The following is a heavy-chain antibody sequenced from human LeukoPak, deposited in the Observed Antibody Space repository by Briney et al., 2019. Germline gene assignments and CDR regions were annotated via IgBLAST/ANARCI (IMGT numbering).Heavy chain of an antibody. CDR2: ISWNSGSM. J-gene: IGHJ4*02. CDR1: GFTFDDYA. D-gene: IGHD6-19*01. CDR3: AKAWQWLAPFDY. V-gene: IGHV3-9*01. Sequence: GGSLRLSCAASGFTFDDYAMHWVRQAPGKGLEWVSGISWNSGSMGYADSVKGRFTISRDNAKNSLYLQMNSLRAEDTALYYCAKAWQWLAPFDYWGQGTLVTVSS.